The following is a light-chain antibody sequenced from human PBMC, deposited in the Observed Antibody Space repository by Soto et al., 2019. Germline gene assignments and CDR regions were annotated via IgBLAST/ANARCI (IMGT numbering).Light chain of an antibody. CDR1: QSVFSNY. V-gene: IGKV3-20*01. CDR2: GAS. J-gene: IGKJ4*01. CDR3: QQYGSSPAII. Sequence: EIVLTQSPGTLSLSPGERATLSSWASQSVFSNYLAWYQHKPGQAPRLLIYGASTRASGIPDRFSGRGSGTDFTLTISRLEPEDFAVYYCQQYGSSPAIIFGGGTKVEI.